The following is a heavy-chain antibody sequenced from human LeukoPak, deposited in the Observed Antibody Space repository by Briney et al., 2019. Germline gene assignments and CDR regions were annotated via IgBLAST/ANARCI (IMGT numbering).Heavy chain of an antibody. D-gene: IGHD3-10*01. Sequence: GGSLRLSCAASGFTFSSYSMNWVRQAPGKGLEWVSAISGSGGSTYYADSVKGRFTISRDNSKNTLYLQMNSLRAEDTAVYYCAKDPWHPYYYGSGSNLWGQGTLVTVSS. V-gene: IGHV3-23*01. CDR2: ISGSGGST. CDR1: GFTFSSYS. CDR3: AKDPWHPYYYGSGSNL. J-gene: IGHJ5*02.